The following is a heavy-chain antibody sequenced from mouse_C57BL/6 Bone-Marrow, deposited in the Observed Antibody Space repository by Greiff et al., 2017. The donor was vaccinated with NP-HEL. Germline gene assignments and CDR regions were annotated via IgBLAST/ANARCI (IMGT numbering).Heavy chain of an antibody. Sequence: DVHLVESGGGLVKPGGSLKLSCAASGFTFSDYGMHWVRQAPEKGLEWVAYISSGSSTIYYADTVKGRFTISRDNAKNTLFLQMTSLRSEDTAMYYCARSPEYFDVWGTGTTVTVSS. V-gene: IGHV5-17*01. CDR3: ARSPEYFDV. J-gene: IGHJ1*03. CDR2: ISSGSSTI. CDR1: GFTFSDYG.